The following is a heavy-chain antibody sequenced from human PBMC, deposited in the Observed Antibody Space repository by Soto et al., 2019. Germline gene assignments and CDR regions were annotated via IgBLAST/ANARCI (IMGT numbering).Heavy chain of an antibody. Sequence: QVQLVESGGGLVKPGGSLRLSCAASGFTFSDYYMSWLLQAPGKGLEWVSYISSSGSTIYYADSVKGRFTISRDNAKNSLYLQMNSLRAEDTAVYYCASEDIVATIGVDDFDICGQGTMVTVSS. V-gene: IGHV3-11*01. D-gene: IGHD5-12*01. CDR1: GFTFSDYY. CDR3: ASEDIVATIGVDDFDI. J-gene: IGHJ3*02. CDR2: ISSSGSTI.